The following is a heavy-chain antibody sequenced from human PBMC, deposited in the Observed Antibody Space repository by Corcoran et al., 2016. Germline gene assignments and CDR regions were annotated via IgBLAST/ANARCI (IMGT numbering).Heavy chain of an antibody. Sequence: QVQLVQSGAEVKKPGASVKVSCKASGYTFTSYYMHWVRQAPGQGLEWMGIINPSGGSTSYAQKFQGRVTMTREPSTSTVYMELSSLRSEDTAVYYCARGLHYYDSSGYSNYYGMDVWGQGTTVTVSS. CDR3: ARGLHYYDSSGYSNYYGMDV. CDR1: GYTFTSYY. J-gene: IGHJ6*02. V-gene: IGHV1-46*01. D-gene: IGHD3-22*01. CDR2: INPSGGST.